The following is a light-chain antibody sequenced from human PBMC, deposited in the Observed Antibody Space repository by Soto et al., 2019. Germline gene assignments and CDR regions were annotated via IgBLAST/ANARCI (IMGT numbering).Light chain of an antibody. CDR3: QQYSTYTPRT. V-gene: IGKV3-20*01. CDR1: QSLTSNY. CDR2: GAS. Sequence: ESVLTQSPGTLSLSPGERATLSCAASQSLTSNYLAWYQQKPGQAPRLLLFGASIRVTGIPDRFIGSGSGTDFTLTISSLQPDDFATYYCQQYSTYTPRTFGQGTKVDIK. J-gene: IGKJ1*01.